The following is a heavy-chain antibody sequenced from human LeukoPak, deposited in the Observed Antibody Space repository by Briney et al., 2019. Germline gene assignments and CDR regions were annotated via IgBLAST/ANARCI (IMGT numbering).Heavy chain of an antibody. CDR3: ARSSAGTFDY. V-gene: IGHV4-59*01. D-gene: IGHD3-10*01. Sequence: SSETLSLTCTVSGGSISSYYWSWIRQSPGKGLEWIGYIYYSGSTNYNPSLKSRVTISSDTSKNQFSLKLSSVTAADTAVYYCARSSAGTFDYWGQGTLVTVSS. CDR1: GGSISSYY. CDR2: IYYSGST. J-gene: IGHJ4*02.